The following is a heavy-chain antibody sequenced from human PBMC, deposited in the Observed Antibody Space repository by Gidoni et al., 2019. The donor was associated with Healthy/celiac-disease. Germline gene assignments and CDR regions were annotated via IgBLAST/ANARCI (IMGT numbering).Heavy chain of an antibody. V-gene: IGHV1-46*01. Sequence: QVQLVQSGAEVKKPGASGKVSCKASGYTFTSYYMPWVRQAPGQGLEWMGLINPSGGSTSYAQKFQDRVTMTRDMSTSTVYMELSSLRSEDSAVYYCSREYGRSYPGIAAVWGQGTLVTVSS. CDR3: SREYGRSYPGIAAV. CDR1: GYTFTSYY. CDR2: INPSGGST. J-gene: IGHJ4*02. D-gene: IGHD6-13*01.